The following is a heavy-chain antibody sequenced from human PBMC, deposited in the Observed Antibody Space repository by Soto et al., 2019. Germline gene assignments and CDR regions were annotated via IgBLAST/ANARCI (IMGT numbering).Heavy chain of an antibody. CDR3: ARDERAYCGGDCYTPAV. Sequence: LVKVSCKASGGTFSSYAISWVRQAPGQGLEWMGGIIPIFGTANYAQKFQGRVTITADESTSTAYMELSSLRSEDTAVYYCARDERAYCGGDCYTPAVWGQGTLVTVSS. V-gene: IGHV1-69*13. CDR2: IIPIFGTA. D-gene: IGHD2-21*02. CDR1: GGTFSSYA. J-gene: IGHJ4*02.